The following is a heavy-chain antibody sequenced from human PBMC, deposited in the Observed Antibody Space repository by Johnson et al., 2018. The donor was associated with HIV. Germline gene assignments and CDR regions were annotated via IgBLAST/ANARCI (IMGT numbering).Heavy chain of an antibody. J-gene: IGHJ3*02. D-gene: IGHD1-26*01. CDR2: ISYDGSNK. V-gene: IGHV3-30-3*01. CDR1: GFTFSSYV. Sequence: QVQLVESGGGLVQPGGSLRLSCAASGFTFSSYVMHWVRQAPGKGLEWVAVISYDGSNKYYADYVKGRFTISRDHSKNTLYLQMNSLRDEEPAVYYCAREGGALDAFDIWGQGTMVTVSS. CDR3: AREGGALDAFDI.